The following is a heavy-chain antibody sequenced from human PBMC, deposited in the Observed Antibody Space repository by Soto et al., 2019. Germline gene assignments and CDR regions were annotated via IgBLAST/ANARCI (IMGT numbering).Heavy chain of an antibody. D-gene: IGHD3-22*01. CDR3: ARDRRYDSRGYYSASYDMDV. V-gene: IGHV1-2*02. CDR1: GYTFTGYY. CDR2: INPNSGGT. J-gene: IGHJ6*02. Sequence: ASVKVSCKASGYTFTGYYMHWVRQAPGQGLEWMGWINPNSGGTNYAQKFQGRVTMARDTSISTTSMGLSRLRSDDTAVYYCARDRRYDSRGYYSASYDMDVWGQGTSVTVSS.